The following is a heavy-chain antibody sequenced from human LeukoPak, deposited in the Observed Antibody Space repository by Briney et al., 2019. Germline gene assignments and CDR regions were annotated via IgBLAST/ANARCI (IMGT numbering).Heavy chain of an antibody. V-gene: IGHV1-46*01. CDR3: ARPPSIGGSYYYYGMDV. J-gene: IGHJ6*02. D-gene: IGHD3-10*01. CDR1: GYTFTSYY. Sequence: GASVKVSCKASGYTFTSYYMHWVRQAPGQGLEWMGIINPSGGSTSYAQKFQGRVTMTRNTSISTAYMELSSLRSEDTAVYYCARPPSIGGSYYYYGMDVWGQGTTVTVSS. CDR2: INPSGGST.